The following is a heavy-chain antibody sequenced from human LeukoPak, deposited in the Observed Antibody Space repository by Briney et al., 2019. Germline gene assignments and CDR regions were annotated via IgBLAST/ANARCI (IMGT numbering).Heavy chain of an antibody. J-gene: IGHJ4*02. CDR3: ARHRPYSSGWRHFDY. D-gene: IGHD6-19*01. Sequence: GGSLQISCKGSGYSFSSYWIGWVRQMPGKGLEWMGIIYPGDSDTRYSPSFQGQVTISADKSISTAYLQWSSLTASDTAMYYCARHRPYSSGWRHFDYWGQGTLVTVSS. CDR2: IYPGDSDT. CDR1: GYSFSSYW. V-gene: IGHV5-51*01.